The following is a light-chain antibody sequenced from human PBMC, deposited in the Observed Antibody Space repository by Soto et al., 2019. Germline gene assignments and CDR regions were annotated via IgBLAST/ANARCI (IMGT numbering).Light chain of an antibody. CDR3: SSYAASNNLGV. CDR1: SSDVGGYNY. J-gene: IGLJ2*01. CDR2: EVS. Sequence: QSALTQPPSASGSPGQSVTISCIGTSSDVGGYNYVSWYQQHPGKAPKLMIYEVSKRPSRVPDRFSGSKSGNTAALTVAGLQAKDEADYYCSSYAASNNLGVVGGGTQLTVL. V-gene: IGLV2-8*01.